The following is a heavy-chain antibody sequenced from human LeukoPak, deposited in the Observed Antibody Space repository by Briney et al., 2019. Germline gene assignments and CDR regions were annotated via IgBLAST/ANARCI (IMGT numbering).Heavy chain of an antibody. J-gene: IGHJ4*02. D-gene: IGHD3-10*01. CDR1: GGSISSYY. CDR3: ARGDGSGSYYNGPFDY. Sequence: SETLSLTCTVSGGSISSYYWSWIRQPPGKGLEWIGYIYYSGSTNYNPSLKSRVTISVDTSKNQFSLKLNSVTAADTAVYYCARGDGSGSYYNGPFDYWGQGTLVTVSS. CDR2: IYYSGST. V-gene: IGHV4-59*12.